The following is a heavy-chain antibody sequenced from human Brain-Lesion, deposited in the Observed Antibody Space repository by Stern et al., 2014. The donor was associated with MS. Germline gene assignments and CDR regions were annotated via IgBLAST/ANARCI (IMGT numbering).Heavy chain of an antibody. CDR1: GGSISSSTYY. D-gene: IGHD1-26*01. Sequence: QLVESGPGLVKPSETLSLTCTVSGGSISSSTYYWAWIRQPPGKGLEWIGNIYYSGFTYYNPSLKSRVTISVDMSKNPFSLKLSSVTAADTAIYYCARHDSVPRPSQLYSARDRGPGYFDYWGQGTLVTVSS. V-gene: IGHV4-39*01. J-gene: IGHJ4*02. CDR2: IYYSGFT. CDR3: ARHDSVPRPSQLYSARDRGPGYFDY.